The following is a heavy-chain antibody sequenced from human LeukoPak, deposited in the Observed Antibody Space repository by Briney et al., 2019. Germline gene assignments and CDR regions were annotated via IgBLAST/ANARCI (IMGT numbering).Heavy chain of an antibody. D-gene: IGHD2-2*01. CDR2: MNPNSGNT. V-gene: IGHV1-8*01. Sequence: ASLKVSCKASGYTFTSYDINWVRHATGQGLEWIGWMNPNSGNTGYAQKFQGRVTMTRNTSISTAYMELSSLRSEDTAVYYCARAVYCSSTSCRYYYYGMDVWGQGTTVNVSS. J-gene: IGHJ6*02. CDR3: ARAVYCSSTSCRYYYYGMDV. CDR1: GYTFTSYD.